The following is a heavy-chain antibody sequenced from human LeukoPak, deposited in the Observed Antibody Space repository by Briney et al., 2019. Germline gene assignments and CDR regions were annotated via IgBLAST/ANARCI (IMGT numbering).Heavy chain of an antibody. CDR3: ARDQRNSGSYRFEY. CDR2: ITGNNGNT. D-gene: IGHD1-26*01. Sequence: GASVKVSCKASGGTFSSYAISWARQAPGQGLEWMGWITGNNGNTNYAPSLQGRVTMTTDTSTNTAYMELTSLKSDDTAVYYCARDQRNSGSYRFEYWGQGTPVTVSS. V-gene: IGHV1-18*01. J-gene: IGHJ4*02. CDR1: GGTFSSYA.